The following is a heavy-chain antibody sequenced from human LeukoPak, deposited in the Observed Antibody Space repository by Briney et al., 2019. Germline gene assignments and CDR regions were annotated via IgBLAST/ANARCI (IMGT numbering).Heavy chain of an antibody. J-gene: IGHJ4*02. CDR1: GFTLSSYS. D-gene: IGHD6-19*01. Sequence: KPGGSLRLSCAASGFTLSSYSMNWVRQAPGKGLEWVSSISSSSSYIYYADSVRGRFTISRDNAKNSLYLQMNSLRAEDTAVYYCAREPTAVAALDYWGQGTLVTVSS. V-gene: IGHV3-21*01. CDR2: ISSSSSYI. CDR3: AREPTAVAALDY.